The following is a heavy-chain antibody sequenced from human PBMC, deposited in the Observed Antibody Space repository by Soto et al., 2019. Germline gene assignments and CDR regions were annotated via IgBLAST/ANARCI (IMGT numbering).Heavy chain of an antibody. Sequence: PSETLSLTCTVSGYSIISGSYLALVRHPPGKGPEWSASIYHGGTTFYNPSLKSRITISVDTSNNQFSLKLTSVTAADTAVYYCARVHVMVVAGSTFDYWGHGTLVTVSS. V-gene: IGHV4-38-2*02. CDR2: IYHGGTT. D-gene: IGHD6-19*01. CDR3: ARVHVMVVAGSTFDY. CDR1: GYSIISGSY. J-gene: IGHJ4*01.